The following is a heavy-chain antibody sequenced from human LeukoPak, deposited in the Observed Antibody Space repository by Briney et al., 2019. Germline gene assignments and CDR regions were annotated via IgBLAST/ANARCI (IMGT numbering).Heavy chain of an antibody. D-gene: IGHD3-22*01. CDR2: INYNGRT. CDR3: ARGPYSYDSSGAFDI. Sequence: SEALSLTCAVYGGSFSGFYWSWIRQPPGKGLEWIGEINYNGRTNYNSSLKSRVTIDTSKNQFSLKLSSVTAADTAVYFCARGPYSYDSSGAFDIWGQGTMVTVSS. J-gene: IGHJ3*02. CDR1: GGSFSGFY. V-gene: IGHV4-34*01.